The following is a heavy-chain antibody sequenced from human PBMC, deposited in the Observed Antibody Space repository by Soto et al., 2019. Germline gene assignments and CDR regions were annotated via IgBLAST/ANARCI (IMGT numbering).Heavy chain of an antibody. D-gene: IGHD6-19*01. CDR3: ARGTQWMGL. CDR1: GYSFSSYA. V-gene: IGHV1-18*01. CDR2: INPNNGEA. Sequence: ASVKVSCKASGYSFSSYAITWVRQAPGQGLEWMGWINPNNGEAKYAQKFQGSVTMTTETSTTTAFLELRSLTSGDTAVYYCARGTQWMGLWGQGTLVTVPQ. J-gene: IGHJ4*02.